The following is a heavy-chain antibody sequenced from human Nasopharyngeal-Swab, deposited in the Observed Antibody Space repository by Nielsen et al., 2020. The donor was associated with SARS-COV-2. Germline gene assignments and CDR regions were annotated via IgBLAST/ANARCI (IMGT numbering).Heavy chain of an antibody. D-gene: IGHD2-2*01. CDR1: GGSISSGSYY. Sequence: SETLSLTCSVSGGSISSGSYYWNWIRQPAGKGLEWIGRIYASGSTDYNPSLRSRVTISVDTSQNQFSLKLSSVTAADTAVYYCATADRSRGVISAVMVARQYYYYMDVWGKGTTVTVSS. J-gene: IGHJ6*03. V-gene: IGHV4-61*02. CDR3: ATADRSRGVISAVMVARQYYYYMDV. CDR2: IYASGST.